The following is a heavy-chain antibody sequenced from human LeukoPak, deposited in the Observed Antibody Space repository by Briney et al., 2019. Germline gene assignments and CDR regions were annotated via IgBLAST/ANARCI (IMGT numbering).Heavy chain of an antibody. Sequence: GGSLRLSCAASGFTFSSYGMHWVRQAPGKGLEWVAFMRYDGGNKYYADSVKGRFTISRDNSKNTLYLQMSSLRPEDTAVYHCAKGQWELLYWGQGVLVTVSS. CDR1: GFTFSSYG. J-gene: IGHJ4*02. CDR3: AKGQWELLY. CDR2: MRYDGGNK. D-gene: IGHD1-26*01. V-gene: IGHV3-30*02.